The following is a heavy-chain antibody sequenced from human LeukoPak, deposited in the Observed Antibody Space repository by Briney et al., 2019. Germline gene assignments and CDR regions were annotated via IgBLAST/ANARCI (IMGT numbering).Heavy chain of an antibody. CDR1: GYSFTSYW. D-gene: IGHD7-27*01. V-gene: IGHV5-51*01. J-gene: IGHJ4*02. CDR3: ARQTAMGRSGDY. CDR2: IDPSDSET. Sequence: GASLKISCKASGYSFTSYWIGWVRHMPGKGLEWMGIIDPSDSETRYTTSFQGQVTISVDKSLTTAYLQWNSLKASDTAMYYCARQTAMGRSGDYWGQGTLVTVSS.